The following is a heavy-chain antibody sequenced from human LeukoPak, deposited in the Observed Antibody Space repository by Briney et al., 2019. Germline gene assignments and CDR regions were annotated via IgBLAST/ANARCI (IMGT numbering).Heavy chain of an antibody. CDR1: GGTFSGYY. Sequence: SETLSLTCAVYGGTFSGYYWSWIRQPPGKGLEWIGYIYYSGSTNYNPSLKSRVTISVDTSKNQFSLKLSSVTAADTAVYYCARGRNGDYGYYFDYWGQGTLVTVSS. V-gene: IGHV4-59*01. CDR3: ARGRNGDYGYYFDY. CDR2: IYYSGST. J-gene: IGHJ4*02. D-gene: IGHD4-17*01.